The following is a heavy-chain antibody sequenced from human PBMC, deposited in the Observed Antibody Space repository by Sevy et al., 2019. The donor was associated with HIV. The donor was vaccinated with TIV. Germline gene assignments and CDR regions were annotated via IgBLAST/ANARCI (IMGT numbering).Heavy chain of an antibody. CDR2: ISYSGRT. CDR3: ARANAYTASDAFDI. V-gene: IGHV4-31*02. CDR1: GGSISSLNYY. J-gene: IGHJ3*02. Sequence: SESLSLTWTVSGGSISSLNYYWSWIRQHPGKGLEWIGYISYSGRTYYNPSLKSRVTISVDTSKNQFSLKLSSVTAADTAVYYCARANAYTASDAFDIWGQGTLVTVSS. D-gene: IGHD2-2*01.